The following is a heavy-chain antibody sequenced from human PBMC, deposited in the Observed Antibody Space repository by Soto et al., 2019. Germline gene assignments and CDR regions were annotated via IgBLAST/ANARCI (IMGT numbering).Heavy chain of an antibody. CDR2: IMPIIGTA. D-gene: IGHD3-10*01. CDR3: ARDLEFRDGNISHLDY. Sequence: QVQLVQSGAEVKKPGSSVKVSCKASGGTFSSHVFNWVRQAPGQGLEWMGGIMPIIGTANYAQKFQGRVTITADESTSTADMELSSLRSEDTAVYYCARDLEFRDGNISHLDYWGQGTLFTVSS. J-gene: IGHJ4*02. CDR1: GGTFSSHV. V-gene: IGHV1-69*01.